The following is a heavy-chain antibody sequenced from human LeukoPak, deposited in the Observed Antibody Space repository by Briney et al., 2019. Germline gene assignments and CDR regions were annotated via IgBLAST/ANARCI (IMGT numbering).Heavy chain of an antibody. J-gene: IGHJ5*02. D-gene: IGHD2-2*01. Sequence: GGSLRLSCAASGFTFINYAMSWVRQAPGRGLEWVSVICGNAACTYYADSVKGRFIISRDNSKNTMYLYLQMNSLRAEDTAVYYCARADCSGSTCYLRRSWFDPWGQGTLVTVSS. CDR1: GFTFINYA. CDR2: ICGNAACT. CDR3: ARADCSGSTCYLRRSWFDP. V-gene: IGHV3-23*01.